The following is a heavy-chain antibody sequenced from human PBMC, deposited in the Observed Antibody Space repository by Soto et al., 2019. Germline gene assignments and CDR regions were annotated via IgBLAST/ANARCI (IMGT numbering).Heavy chain of an antibody. CDR2: INSDGSST. J-gene: IGHJ6*02. D-gene: IGHD6-19*01. CDR1: GFTFSSYW. CDR3: ARGGYSSGWSEGYYYYGMDV. V-gene: IGHV3-74*01. Sequence: EVQLVESGGGLVQPGGSLRLSCGASGFTFSSYWMHWVRQAPGKGLVWVSRINSDGSSTSYADSVKGRFTISRDNAKNTLYLQMNSLRAEDTAVYYCARGGYSSGWSEGYYYYGMDVWGQGTTVTVSS.